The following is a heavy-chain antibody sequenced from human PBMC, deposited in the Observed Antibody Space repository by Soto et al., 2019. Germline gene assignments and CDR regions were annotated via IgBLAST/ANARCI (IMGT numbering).Heavy chain of an antibody. CDR2: ISRSSTGI. CDR3: ARALTWGLDV. V-gene: IGHV3-48*02. J-gene: IGHJ6*02. CDR1: GFTFSLYS. Sequence: EVQLVESGGGLVQPGGSLRLSCAASGFTFSLYSMSWVRQATGKGLKWVSYISRSSTGIHYADSVKRRFTISRDDATNSTHLQMHTLRDGHTAMYYSARALTWGLDVWGQGTTVSISS.